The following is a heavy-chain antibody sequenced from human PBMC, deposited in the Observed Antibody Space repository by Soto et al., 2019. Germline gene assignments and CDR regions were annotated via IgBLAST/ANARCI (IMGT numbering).Heavy chain of an antibody. D-gene: IGHD3-22*01. CDR2: ISPGGGSQ. V-gene: IGHV3-23*01. CDR1: GFTFSSYA. J-gene: IGHJ4*02. Sequence: EVQLLESGGGLVQPGRSLRLSCAASGFTFSSYAMNWVRQAPGTGLEWVSAISPGGGSQYYTDSVKGRCTISRDNSKKLLCLQMNSLRADDTAGDYGAKQISLAWLDYWGKGTLVTVSS. CDR3: AKQISLAWLDY.